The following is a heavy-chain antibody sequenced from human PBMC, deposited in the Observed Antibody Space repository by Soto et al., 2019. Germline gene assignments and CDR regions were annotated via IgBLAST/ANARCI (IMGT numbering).Heavy chain of an antibody. Sequence: QVQLVQSGAEEKKPGASVKVSCKASGYTFTSYAMHWVRQAPGQRLEWMGWINAGTGNTKYSQKFQGRVIITRDTSASAAYMELSSLRSEDTAVYYCARSIVVVTALDYWGQGTLVTVSS. D-gene: IGHD2-21*02. V-gene: IGHV1-3*05. CDR3: ARSIVVVTALDY. CDR1: GYTFTSYA. CDR2: INAGTGNT. J-gene: IGHJ4*02.